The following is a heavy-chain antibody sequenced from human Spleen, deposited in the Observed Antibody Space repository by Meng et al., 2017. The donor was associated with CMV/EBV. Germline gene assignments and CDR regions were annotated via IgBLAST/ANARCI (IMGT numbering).Heavy chain of an antibody. CDR2: IKQDGSEK. J-gene: IGHJ4*02. V-gene: IGHV3-7*01. Sequence: GGSLRLSCAASGFTFSGNWMSWVRQAPGKGLEWVANIKQDGSEKYYVDSVKGRFTISRDNAKNSLYLQMNSLRAEDTAVYYCARVSDSSGYHPYYFDYWGQGTLVTVSS. CDR3: ARVSDSSGYHPYYFDY. D-gene: IGHD3-22*01. CDR1: GFTFSGNW.